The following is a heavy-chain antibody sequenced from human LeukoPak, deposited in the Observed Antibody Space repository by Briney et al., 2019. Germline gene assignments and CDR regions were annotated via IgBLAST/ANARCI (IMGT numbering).Heavy chain of an antibody. J-gene: IGHJ4*02. CDR1: GFTFSNFA. V-gene: IGHV3-23*01. D-gene: IGHD1-26*01. CDR3: ARDSSGTYAWPYYFDY. CDR2: ISGSGDAT. Sequence: GGSLRRSCAASGFTFSNFALNWIRQAPGKGLEWVAAISGSGDATYYLDSVKGRFTISRDNSKNTLSLQMSGLSAEDTAIYYCARDSSGTYAWPYYFDYWGQGALVTVSS.